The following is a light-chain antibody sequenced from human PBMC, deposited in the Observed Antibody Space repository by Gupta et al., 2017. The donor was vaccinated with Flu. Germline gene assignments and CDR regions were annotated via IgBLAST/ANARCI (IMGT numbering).Light chain of an antibody. J-gene: IGKJ5*01. CDR1: QSVESNY. CDR2: GAS. Sequence: DTLYLSTGKRDTRSCRASQSVESNYVAWYQQEPGQAPRLLIYGASSRATDIPDRFSGSGSGTEFTLTISRLEPEDFAVYYCQQDGHSPITFGQGTRLEIK. V-gene: IGKV3-20*01. CDR3: QQDGHSPIT.